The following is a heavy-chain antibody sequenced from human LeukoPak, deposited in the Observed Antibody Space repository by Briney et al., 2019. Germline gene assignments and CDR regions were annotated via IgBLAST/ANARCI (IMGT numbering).Heavy chain of an antibody. J-gene: IGHJ3*02. Sequence: PSETLSLTCTVSGGSVSSGSSYWSWIRQPPGKGLEWIGYIYYSGSTNYNPSLKSRVTISLDTSKNYFSLKLSSVTAADTAVYYCARESNWDAFDIWGQGTMVTVSS. CDR1: GGSVSSGSSY. V-gene: IGHV4-61*03. CDR2: IYYSGST. D-gene: IGHD1-1*01. CDR3: ARESNWDAFDI.